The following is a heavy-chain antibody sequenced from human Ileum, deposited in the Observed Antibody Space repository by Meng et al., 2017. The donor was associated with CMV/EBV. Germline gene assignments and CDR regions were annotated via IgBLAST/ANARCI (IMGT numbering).Heavy chain of an antibody. D-gene: IGHD2-2*01. CDR3: ARNIFEDQMLPFDY. CDR2: TYYRSKWYN. CDR1: GDSVSTESVT. Sequence: VQWQSQVPGQRNAPKLHPPTGANPGDSVSTESVTWNWIRQSPTRGLELLGRTYYRSKWYNDYAVSVKSRITLNPDTSRNHFFLQLSSVSPEDTAVYYCARNIFEDQMLPFDYWGQGTLVTVSS. V-gene: IGHV6-1*02. J-gene: IGHJ4*02.